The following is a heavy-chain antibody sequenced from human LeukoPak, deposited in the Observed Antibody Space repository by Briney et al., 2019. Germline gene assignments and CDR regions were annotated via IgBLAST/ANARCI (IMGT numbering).Heavy chain of an antibody. V-gene: IGHV3-9*01. J-gene: IGHJ4*02. CDR2: ISWNSGSI. Sequence: PGRSLRLSCAASAFTFEYYAMHWVRQAPGKGLEWVSGISWNSGSIGYADSVKGRFTISRDNAKNSLYLQMNSLRAEDTALYYCAKDRYSSSWYPSEDFDYWGQGTLVTVSS. CDR1: AFTFEYYA. D-gene: IGHD6-13*01. CDR3: AKDRYSSSWYPSEDFDY.